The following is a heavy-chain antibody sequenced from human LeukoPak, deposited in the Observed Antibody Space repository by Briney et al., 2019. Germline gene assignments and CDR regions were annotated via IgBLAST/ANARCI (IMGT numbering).Heavy chain of an antibody. CDR3: ARSQSSRQITIPKTRRYFDY. CDR2: ISTSSSYI. V-gene: IGHV3-21*01. J-gene: IGHJ4*02. D-gene: IGHD3-10*01. Sequence: PGGSLRLSCAASGFTFSTYSMNWVRQAPGKGLERVSYISTSSSYIHYADSVNGRFTISRDNAKKSLFLQMNSLRAEDTAVYYCARSQSSRQITIPKTRRYFDYWGQGVLVTVSS. CDR1: GFTFSTYS.